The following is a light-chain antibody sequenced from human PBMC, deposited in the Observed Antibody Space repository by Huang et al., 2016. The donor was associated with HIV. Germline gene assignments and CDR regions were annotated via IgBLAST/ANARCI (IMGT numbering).Light chain of an antibody. CDR1: QSVSST. CDR3: QQYNNGGGT. CDR2: GAS. V-gene: IGKV3-15*01. Sequence: EIVMTQSPATLSVSPGERATLSCRASQSVSSTLAWYQQKPGQAPRLLLYGASTRATGIPARLSGSGSGTEFTLTISSLQSEDFAVYYCQQYNNGGGTFGQGTKVEIK. J-gene: IGKJ1*01.